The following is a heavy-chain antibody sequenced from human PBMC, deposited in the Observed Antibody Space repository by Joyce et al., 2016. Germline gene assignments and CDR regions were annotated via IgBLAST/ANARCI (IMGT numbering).Heavy chain of an antibody. CDR2: ISYDGMYK. CDR3: AKILTATYSSGWFLEY. J-gene: IGHJ4*02. V-gene: IGHV3-30*18. Sequence: QVQLVESGGGVVQPGRCLRLSCAASGLTLSNDGVHWDRQAPGKGQGWVAGISYDGMYKYDADGVKARFTIAKDNSKNTGFLEMNSLRTEDTAVYYCAKILTATYSSGWFLEYWGQGTLVTVSS. CDR1: GLTLSNDG. D-gene: IGHD6-25*01.